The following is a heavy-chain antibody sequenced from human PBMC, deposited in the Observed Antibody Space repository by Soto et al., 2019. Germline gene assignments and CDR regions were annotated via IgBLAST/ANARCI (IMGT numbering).Heavy chain of an antibody. CDR1: GGSISSYY. CDR3: ARGRGSSPSYYYYYYMDV. Sequence: SETLSLTCTVSGGSISSYYWSWIRQPPGKGLEWIGYIYYSGSTNYNPSLKSRVTISVDTSKNQFSLKLSSVTAADTAVYYCARGRGSSPSYYYYYYMDVWGKGTTVTVSS. D-gene: IGHD3-16*01. J-gene: IGHJ6*03. V-gene: IGHV4-59*12. CDR2: IYYSGST.